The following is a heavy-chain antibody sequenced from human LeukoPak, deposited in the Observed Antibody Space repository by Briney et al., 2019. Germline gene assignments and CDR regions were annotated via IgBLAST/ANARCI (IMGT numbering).Heavy chain of an antibody. J-gene: IGHJ4*02. Sequence: GASVKVSCKASGYTFTGYYMHWVRQAPGQGLEWMGWINPNSGGTNYAQKFQGRVTMTRDTSISTAYMELSRLRSDDTAVYYCARDLFTMVRRTARSEDYFDYWGQGTLVTVSS. CDR1: GYTFTGYY. V-gene: IGHV1-2*02. CDR3: ARDLFTMVRRTARSEDYFDY. CDR2: INPNSGGT. D-gene: IGHD3-10*01.